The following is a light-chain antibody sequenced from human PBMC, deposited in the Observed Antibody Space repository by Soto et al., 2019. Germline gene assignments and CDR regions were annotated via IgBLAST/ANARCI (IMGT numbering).Light chain of an antibody. V-gene: IGKV4-1*01. CDR3: QQYYSTPT. J-gene: IGKJ1*01. Sequence: DIVMTQSPDSLAVSLGERATINCKSSQSVLYSSNNKNYLAWYQQKPGQPPKLLIYCASTRESGVPDRFSGSGSGTDFTLTISSLQAEDVAVYYCQQYYSTPTFGQGTKVDIK. CDR1: QSVLYSSNNKNY. CDR2: CAS.